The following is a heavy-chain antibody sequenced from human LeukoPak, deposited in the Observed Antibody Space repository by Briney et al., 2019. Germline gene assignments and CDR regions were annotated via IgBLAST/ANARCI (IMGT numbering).Heavy chain of an antibody. D-gene: IGHD6-19*01. V-gene: IGHV3-30*04. J-gene: IGHJ4*02. CDR1: GFTFSSYA. CDR2: ISYDGSNK. CDR3: AREVVAVAGIDY. Sequence: GGSLRLSCAASGFTFSSYAMHWVRQAPGKGLEWVAVISYDGSNKYYADSVKGRFTISRDNSKDTLYLQMNSLRAEDTAVYYCAREVVAVAGIDYWGQGTLVTVSS.